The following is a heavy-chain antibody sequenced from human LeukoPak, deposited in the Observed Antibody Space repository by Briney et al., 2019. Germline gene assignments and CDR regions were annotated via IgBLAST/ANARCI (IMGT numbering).Heavy chain of an antibody. V-gene: IGHV3-7*03. J-gene: IGHJ4*02. CDR2: IKQDGSEK. D-gene: IGHD6-19*01. CDR1: GFTFSSYW. Sequence: GGSLRLSCAASGFTFSSYWMSWVRQAPGKGLEWVANIKQDGSEKYYVDSVKGRFTISRDNSKNTLYLQMNSLRAEDTAVYYCAKVAVAGILLGYFDYWGQGTLVTVSS. CDR3: AKVAVAGILLGYFDY.